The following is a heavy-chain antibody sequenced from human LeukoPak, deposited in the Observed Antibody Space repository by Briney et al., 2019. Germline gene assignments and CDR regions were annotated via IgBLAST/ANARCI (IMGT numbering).Heavy chain of an antibody. CDR1: GFTFGDSC. D-gene: IGHD5-18*01. CDR3: ARRSNRYSYGSNFDY. Sequence: PGGSLRLSCAASGFTFGDSCMTWVRQAPGKGLELLSGINWNGGSIAYADSVKGRFTVSRDNAKNSLYLQMNSLRAEDTAFYHCARRSNRYSYGSNFDYWGQGTLVTVSS. CDR2: INWNGGSI. V-gene: IGHV3-20*01. J-gene: IGHJ4*02.